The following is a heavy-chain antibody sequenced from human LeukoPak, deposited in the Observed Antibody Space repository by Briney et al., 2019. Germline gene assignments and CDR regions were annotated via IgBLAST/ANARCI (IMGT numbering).Heavy chain of an antibody. Sequence: SETLSLTCAVYIESFSGYHWNWIRQTPGKGLEWIGEINHGGSTNYNPSLKSRVTISVDKSKNQFSLKLSSVTAADTAVYYCASTTGYYYYYMDVWGKGTTVTVSS. CDR3: ASTTGYYYYYMDV. D-gene: IGHD1-1*01. J-gene: IGHJ6*03. V-gene: IGHV4-34*01. CDR2: INHGGST. CDR1: IESFSGYH.